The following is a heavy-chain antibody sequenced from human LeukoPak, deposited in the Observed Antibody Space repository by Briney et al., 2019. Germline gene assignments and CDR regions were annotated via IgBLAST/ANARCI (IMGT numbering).Heavy chain of an antibody. CDR2: ISGSGGST. J-gene: IGHJ4*02. CDR1: GFTFTSYA. CDR3: AKVDGQLAAAGTPDY. Sequence: PGGSLRLSCAASGFTFTSYAMTWVRQAPGKGLEWVSAISGSGGSTYYADSVKGRFIISRDNSKNTLYLQMNSLRAEDTAVYYCAKVDGQLAAAGTPDYWGQGTLVTVSS. D-gene: IGHD6-13*01. V-gene: IGHV3-23*01.